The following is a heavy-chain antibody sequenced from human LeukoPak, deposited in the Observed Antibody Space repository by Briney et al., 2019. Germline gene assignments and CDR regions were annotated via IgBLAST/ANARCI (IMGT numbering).Heavy chain of an antibody. CDR2: IYPGDSDT. D-gene: IGHD4-17*01. J-gene: IGHJ4*02. CDR3: ARLGGDYQIDY. CDR1: GYTFITYW. Sequence: GESLKISCKGSGYTFITYWIGWVRQMPGKGLECMGIIYPGDSDTRYSPSFQGQVTISADKSISTAYLQWSSLKASDTAMYYCARLGGDYQIDYWGQGTLVTVSS. V-gene: IGHV5-51*01.